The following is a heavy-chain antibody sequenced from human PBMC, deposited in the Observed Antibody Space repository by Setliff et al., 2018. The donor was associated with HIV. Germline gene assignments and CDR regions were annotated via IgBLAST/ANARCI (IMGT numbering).Heavy chain of an antibody. V-gene: IGHV4-59*01. CDR2: MYYSGNT. J-gene: IGHJ4*02. Sequence: PSETLSLTCIVSGASISNYYWSWIRQPPGKGLEWIGYMYYSGNTNYNPSLKSRVTISIDTSKSQFSLKLTSVSAADTAMYYCARGRRRSSTPYYFDYWGQGTLVTVSS. CDR1: GASISNYY. CDR3: ARGRRRSSTPYYFDY.